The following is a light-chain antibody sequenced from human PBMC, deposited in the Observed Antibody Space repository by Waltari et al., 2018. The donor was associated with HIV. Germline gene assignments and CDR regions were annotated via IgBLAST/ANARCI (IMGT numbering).Light chain of an antibody. CDR1: ALPKQY. J-gene: IGLJ3*02. CDR2: KDT. CDR3: QSADSNASLWV. V-gene: IGLV3-25*03. Sequence: SYELTQPPSVSVSPGQTARITCSGDALPKQYAYWYQQRPGQAPALVIYKDTERPSGIPEGFSGSSSGTTATLTIIGVQAQDEADYHCQSADSNASLWVFGGGTKLTVL.